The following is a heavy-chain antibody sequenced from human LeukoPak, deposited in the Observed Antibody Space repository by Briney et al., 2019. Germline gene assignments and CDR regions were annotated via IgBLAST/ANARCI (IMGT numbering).Heavy chain of an antibody. Sequence: ASVKVSCKASGYTFTSYGISWVRQAPGQGLEWMGWISAYNGNTNYAQKFQGRVTITADESTSTAYMELSSLRSEDTAVYYCARDRARYYGSGSYSDWGQGTLVTVSS. CDR3: ARDRARYYGSGSYSD. J-gene: IGHJ4*02. CDR2: ISAYNGNT. D-gene: IGHD3-10*01. V-gene: IGHV1-18*01. CDR1: GYTFTSYG.